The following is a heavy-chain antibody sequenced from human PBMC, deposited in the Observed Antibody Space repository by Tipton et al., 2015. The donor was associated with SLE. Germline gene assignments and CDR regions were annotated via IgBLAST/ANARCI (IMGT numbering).Heavy chain of an antibody. CDR1: SDSMSSYY. V-gene: IGHV4-59*07. CDR3: ASPSIAARPNYYYGMDV. Sequence: TLSLTCTVSSDSMSSYYWSWIRQPPGKGLEWIGYIYYSGITSYNPSLRSRVTISVDTSKNQFSLKLTSVTAADTAVYYCASPSIAARPNYYYGMDVWGQGTTVTVS. CDR2: IYYSGIT. D-gene: IGHD6-6*01. J-gene: IGHJ6*02.